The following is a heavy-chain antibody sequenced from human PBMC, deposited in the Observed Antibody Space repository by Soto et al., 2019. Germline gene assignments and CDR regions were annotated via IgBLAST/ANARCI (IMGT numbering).Heavy chain of an antibody. CDR2: IYYSGST. Sequence: SETLSLTCTVSGGSISSYYWSWIRQPPGKGLEWIGYIYYSGSTNYNPSLKSRVTISVDTSKNQFSLKLSSVTAADTAVYYCARATGAYYHYGMDVWGQGTTVTVSS. J-gene: IGHJ6*02. D-gene: IGHD4-17*01. CDR1: GGSISSYY. CDR3: ARATGAYYHYGMDV. V-gene: IGHV4-59*01.